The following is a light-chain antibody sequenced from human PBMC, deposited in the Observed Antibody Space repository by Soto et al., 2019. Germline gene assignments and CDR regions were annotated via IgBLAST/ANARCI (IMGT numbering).Light chain of an antibody. CDR2: GAI. Sequence: EIVLTQSPATLSVSPGERATLSCRASQSVGSDLAWYQQKPGQAPRLRIFGAITRATGVPARLTGSGSGTEFTLTISSMQFDDSAVYYCQQYNNWWTFGQGTKVDI. CDR1: QSVGSD. J-gene: IGKJ1*01. CDR3: QQYNNWWT. V-gene: IGKV3-15*01.